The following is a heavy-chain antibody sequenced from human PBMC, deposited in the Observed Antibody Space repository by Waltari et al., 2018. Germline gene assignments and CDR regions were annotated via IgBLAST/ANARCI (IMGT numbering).Heavy chain of an antibody. CDR1: GGSINTGYYS. J-gene: IGHJ4*02. D-gene: IGHD6-19*01. CDR2: FQDSGST. CDR3: ARATWGIAVAGTAYYFDY. Sequence: QVQLRESGPGVVKPLETLSLNCAVSGGSINTGYYSPWNWIRQPPGKGLEWIGFFQDSGSTNYNPSLKSRVTISVDTSKNQFSLKLSSVTAADTAVYYCARATWGIAVAGTAYYFDYWGQGTLVTVSS. V-gene: IGHV4-61*01.